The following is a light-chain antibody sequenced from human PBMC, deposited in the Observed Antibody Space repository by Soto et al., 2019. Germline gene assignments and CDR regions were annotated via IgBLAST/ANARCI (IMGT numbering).Light chain of an antibody. J-gene: IGKJ2*01. CDR1: QDISIY. CDR3: QQSHSSPRT. Sequence: DIQMTQSPSSLSASVGDSVTITCRASQDISIYLHWYQQKSGKAPKLLIYHAFSLQSGVPSRFSGSGSVTEFTLTITSLQPEDFATYYCQQSHSSPRTFGQGTKLEIK. CDR2: HAF. V-gene: IGKV1-39*01.